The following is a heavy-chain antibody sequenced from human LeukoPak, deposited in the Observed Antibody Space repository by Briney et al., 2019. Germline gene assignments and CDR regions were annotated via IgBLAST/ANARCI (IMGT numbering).Heavy chain of an antibody. D-gene: IGHD6-19*01. CDR2: ISSSGSTI. Sequence: GGSLRLSCAASGFTFSDYYMSWLRQAPGKGLEWVSYISSSGSTIYYADSVKGRFTISRDNAKNSLYLQMNSLRAEDTAVYYCARDRDWYSFDSWGQGTLVTVSS. CDR1: GFTFSDYY. J-gene: IGHJ4*02. V-gene: IGHV3-11*01. CDR3: ARDRDWYSFDS.